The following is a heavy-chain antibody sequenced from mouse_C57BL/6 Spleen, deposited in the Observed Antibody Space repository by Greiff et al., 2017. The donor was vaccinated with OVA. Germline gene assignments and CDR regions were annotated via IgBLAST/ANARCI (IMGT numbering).Heavy chain of an antibody. D-gene: IGHD1-1*01. CDR1: GYTFTDHT. CDR3: ARWKYYYGSSYDFDY. J-gene: IGHJ2*01. V-gene: IGHV1-78*01. CDR2: IYPRDGST. Sequence: VQLVESDAELVKPGASVKISCKVSGYTFTDHTIHWMKQRPEQGLEWIGYIYPRDGSTKYNEKFKGKATLTADKSSSTAYMQLNSLTSEDSAVYFCARWKYYYGSSYDFDYWGQGTTLTVSS.